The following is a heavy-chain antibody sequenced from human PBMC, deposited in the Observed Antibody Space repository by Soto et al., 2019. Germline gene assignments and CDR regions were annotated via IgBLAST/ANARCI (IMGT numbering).Heavy chain of an antibody. J-gene: IGHJ5*02. V-gene: IGHV4-30-2*01. CDR2: IYHSGST. CDR3: ARSHISESWIQPWFDP. Sequence: SETLSLTCAVSGGPISSGGYSWSWIRQPPGKGLEWIGYIYHSGSTYYSPSLKSRVTISVDRSKNQFSLKLSSVTAADTAVYYCARSHISESWIQPWFDPWGQGTLVTVSS. CDR1: GGPISSGGYS. D-gene: IGHD5-18*01.